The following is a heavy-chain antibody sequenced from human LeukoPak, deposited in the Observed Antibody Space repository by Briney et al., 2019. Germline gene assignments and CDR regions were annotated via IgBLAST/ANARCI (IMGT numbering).Heavy chain of an antibody. CDR3: ARDQRNSGSYRFEY. Sequence: ASVKVSCKTSGYIFSGYGISWVRQAPGQGLEWRGWITGNNGNTNYAPSLQGRVTMTTDTSTNTAYMELTSLRSDDTAVYYCARDQRNSGSYRFEYWGQGTLVTVSS. D-gene: IGHD1-26*01. J-gene: IGHJ4*02. CDR2: ITGNNGNT. V-gene: IGHV1-18*01. CDR1: GYIFSGYG.